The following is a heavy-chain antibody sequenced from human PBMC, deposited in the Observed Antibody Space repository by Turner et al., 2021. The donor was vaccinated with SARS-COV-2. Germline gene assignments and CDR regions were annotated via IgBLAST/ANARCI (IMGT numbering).Heavy chain of an antibody. CDR2: FDPEDRET. Sequence: QVQLVQSGAGMKKPGASVKVSCKVSGYTLTEIFIHWVRQAPGKGLEWMGGFDPEDRETIYAQKFQGRVTMTEDTSTDIAYMELSSLSSDDTAVYYCATDPLGWAGYDYWGQGTLVTVSS. CDR1: GYTLTEIF. D-gene: IGHD6-25*01. V-gene: IGHV1-24*01. J-gene: IGHJ4*02. CDR3: ATDPLGWAGYDY.